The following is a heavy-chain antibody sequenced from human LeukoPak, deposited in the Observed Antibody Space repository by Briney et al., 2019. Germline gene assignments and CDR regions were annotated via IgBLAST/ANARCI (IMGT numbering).Heavy chain of an antibody. D-gene: IGHD6-19*01. CDR1: GGSFSGYY. V-gene: IGHV4-34*01. CDR2: INHSGST. Sequence: PSETLSLTCAVYGGSFSGYYWSWIRQPPGKGLDWIGEINHSGSTNYNPSLKSRVTISVDTSKNQFSLKLSSVTAADTAVYYCARGVYGSSAIFGDWGQGTLVTVFS. J-gene: IGHJ4*02. CDR3: ARGVYGSSAIFGD.